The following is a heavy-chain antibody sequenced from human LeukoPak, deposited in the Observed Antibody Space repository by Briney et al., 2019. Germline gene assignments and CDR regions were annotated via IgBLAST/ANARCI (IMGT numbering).Heavy chain of an antibody. Sequence: ASVTVSCKASGYTFTGYYMHWVRQAPGQGLEGMGWINPNSGGTNFAQKFQYRVTMTRDTSISTAYMELSRLRSDDSAVYYCARSPDILTGEDFDYWGQGTLVTVSS. V-gene: IGHV1-2*02. J-gene: IGHJ4*02. CDR2: INPNSGGT. CDR1: GYTFTGYY. CDR3: ARSPDILTGEDFDY. D-gene: IGHD3-9*01.